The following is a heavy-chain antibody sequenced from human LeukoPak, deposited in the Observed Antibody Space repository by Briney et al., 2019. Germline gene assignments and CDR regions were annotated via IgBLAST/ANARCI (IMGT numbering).Heavy chain of an antibody. CDR2: IYYSGST. Sequence: PSETLSLTCTVAGGSISSYYWSWIRHPPGKGLEWIGYIYYSGSTNYNPSLKSRVTISVDTSKNQFSLKLSSVTAADTAVYYCATTVAGRHAIDYWGQGTLVTVSS. V-gene: IGHV4-59*01. J-gene: IGHJ4*02. D-gene: IGHD6-19*01. CDR3: ATTVAGRHAIDY. CDR1: GGSISSYY.